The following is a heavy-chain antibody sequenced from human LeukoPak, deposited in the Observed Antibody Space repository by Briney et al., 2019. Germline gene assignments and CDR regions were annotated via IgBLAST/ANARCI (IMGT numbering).Heavy chain of an antibody. CDR3: AEGGNYYDSSGYGY. Sequence: GSLRLSCAASGFTFRSYWMHWVRQAPGKGLVWVSRINIDGSSGSYADSVEGRFTISRDNAKNTLYLQMNSLRAEDTAVYYCAEGGNYYDSSGYGYWGQGTLVTVSS. CDR1: GFTFRSYW. J-gene: IGHJ4*02. CDR2: INIDGSSG. D-gene: IGHD3-22*01. V-gene: IGHV3-74*01.